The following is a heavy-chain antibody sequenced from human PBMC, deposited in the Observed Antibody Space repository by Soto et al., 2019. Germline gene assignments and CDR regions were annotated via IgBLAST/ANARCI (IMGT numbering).Heavy chain of an antibody. CDR2: IWYDGSNK. V-gene: IGHV3-33*01. CDR1: GFTFSSYG. J-gene: IGHJ4*02. Sequence: GGSLRLSCAASGFTFSSYGMHWVRQAPGKGLEWVAVIWYDGSNKYYADSVKGRFTISRDNSKNTLYLQMNSLRAEDTAVYYCARPLEPYGDYSPFDYWGQGTLVTVSS. CDR3: ARPLEPYGDYSPFDY. D-gene: IGHD4-17*01.